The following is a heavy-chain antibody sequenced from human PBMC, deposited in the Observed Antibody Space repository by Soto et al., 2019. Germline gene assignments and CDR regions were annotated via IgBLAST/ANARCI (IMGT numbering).Heavy chain of an antibody. CDR2: IYYSGST. D-gene: IGHD5-18*01. V-gene: IGHV4-59*08. CDR1: GGSISSYY. Sequence: SETLSLTCTVSGGSISSYYWSWIRQPPGKGLEWIGYIYYSGSTNYNPSLKSRVTISVDTSKNQFSLKLSSVTAADTAVYYCARRATVDTATYYYYGMDVWGQGTTVTVSS. CDR3: ARRATVDTATYYYYGMDV. J-gene: IGHJ6*02.